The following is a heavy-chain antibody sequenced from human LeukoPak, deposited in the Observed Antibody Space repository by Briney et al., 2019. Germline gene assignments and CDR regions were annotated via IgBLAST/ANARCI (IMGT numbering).Heavy chain of an antibody. CDR2: IWSDATKT. D-gene: IGHD6-13*01. CDR1: GFGFNKFV. CDR3: ARAAYDSSWSLTS. V-gene: IGHV3-33*01. Sequence: LRLSCSTSGFGFNKFVMQWVPQSPGQGLERGAVIWSDATKTYYADSVKGRFTISRDNSKNTLYLQMNGLSAEDTAVYYCARAAYDSSWSLTSWGQGTLVTVSS. J-gene: IGHJ5*02.